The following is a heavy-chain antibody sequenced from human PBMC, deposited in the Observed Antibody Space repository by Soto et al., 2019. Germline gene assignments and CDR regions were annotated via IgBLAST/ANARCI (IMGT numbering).Heavy chain of an antibody. CDR1: GFTFTKFA. Sequence: LRLSCAASGFTFTKFAMTWVRQAPGKGLEWVSTVSDSGGNTYYADSVKGRFTISRDNSKNTLFLQMNSLRAEDTAVYYCAEGGFYDGFDYWGQGTLVTVSS. J-gene: IGHJ4*02. V-gene: IGHV3-23*01. CDR2: VSDSGGNT. D-gene: IGHD5-12*01. CDR3: AEGGFYDGFDY.